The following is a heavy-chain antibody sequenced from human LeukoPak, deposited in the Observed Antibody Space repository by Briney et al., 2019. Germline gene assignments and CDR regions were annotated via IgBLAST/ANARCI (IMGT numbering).Heavy chain of an antibody. CDR3: ARHADIAAYREGLDV. V-gene: IGHV4-59*01. D-gene: IGHD2-15*01. Sequence: SETLSLTCTVSGGSIRGYFWSWIRQPPGEGVEGIGYIYYRGNTIYNLSLKRRATISVDTSTNLFSLELTSVTAADTAVYYCARHADIAAYREGLDVWGKGTTVTVSS. CDR2: IYYRGNT. CDR1: GGSIRGYF. J-gene: IGHJ6*04.